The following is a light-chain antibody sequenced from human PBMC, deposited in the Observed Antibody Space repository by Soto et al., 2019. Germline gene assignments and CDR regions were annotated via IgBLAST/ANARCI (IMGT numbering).Light chain of an antibody. CDR1: QSFSNW. CDR2: QAS. CDR3: QQYNSYSWT. Sequence: DIQMTQSHSTLSASVGDTVTITCRASQSFSNWLAWYPQKPGKAPKFLIYQASTLESGVPSRFSGSGSGTEFSLTISSLQPDDVATYYCQQYNSYSWTFGQGTKVEIK. V-gene: IGKV1-5*03. J-gene: IGKJ1*01.